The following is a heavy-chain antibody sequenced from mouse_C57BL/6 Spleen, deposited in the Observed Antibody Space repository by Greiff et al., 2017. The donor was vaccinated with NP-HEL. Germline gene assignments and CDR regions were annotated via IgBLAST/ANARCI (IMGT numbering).Heavy chain of an antibody. D-gene: IGHD1-1*01. CDR1: GYTFTDYN. V-gene: IGHV1-18*01. CDR3: ARDYGSSSPFAY. CDR2: INPNNGGT. Sequence: EVQLQESGPELVKPGASVKIPCKASGYTFTDYNMDWVKQSHGKSLEWIGDINPNNGGTNYNQKFKGKATLTVDKSSSTAYMELRSLTSEDTAVYYCARDYGSSSPFAYWGQGTLVTVSA. J-gene: IGHJ3*01.